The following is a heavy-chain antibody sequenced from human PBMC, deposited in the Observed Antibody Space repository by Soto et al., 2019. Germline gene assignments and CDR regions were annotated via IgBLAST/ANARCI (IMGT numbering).Heavy chain of an antibody. CDR1: GYRFNNYW. V-gene: IGHV5-51*01. Sequence: GESLKLSCMGSGYRFNNYWTGWVRQVPGKGLDWIGMIYPGDSDTTYSPSFQGQVTMSADKSTSTAYLEWSSLKASDTATYYCARQGSNGAYVYFPMDVWGQGTTVTVSS. J-gene: IGHJ6*02. D-gene: IGHD3-16*01. CDR3: ARQGSNGAYVYFPMDV. CDR2: IYPGDSDT.